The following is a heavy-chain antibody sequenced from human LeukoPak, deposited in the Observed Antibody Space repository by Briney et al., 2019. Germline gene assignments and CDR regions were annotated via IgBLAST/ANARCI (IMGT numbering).Heavy chain of an antibody. CDR3: ARFRIYYDSSQPYYYYGMDV. J-gene: IGHJ6*02. CDR1: GYTFTGYY. V-gene: IGHV1-2*02. Sequence: ASVKVSCKASGYTFTGYYMHWVRQAPGQGLEWMGWINPNSGGTNYAQKFRGRVTMTRDTSISTAYMELSRLRSDDTAVYYCARFRIYYDSSQPYYYYGMDVWGQGTTVTVSS. D-gene: IGHD3-22*01. CDR2: INPNSGGT.